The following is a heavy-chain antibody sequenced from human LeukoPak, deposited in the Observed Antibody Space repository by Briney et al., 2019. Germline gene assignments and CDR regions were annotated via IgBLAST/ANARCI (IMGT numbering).Heavy chain of an antibody. J-gene: IGHJ4*02. CDR3: ATATYSSSSYSSFDY. D-gene: IGHD6-6*01. V-gene: IGHV3-33*01. CDR2: IWYDGSNK. CDR1: GFTFSSSG. Sequence: PGRSLRLSCAASGFTFSSSGMHWVRQAPGKGLEWVAVIWYDGSNKYYADSVKGRFTISRDNSKNTLYLQMNSLRAEDTAVYYCATATYSSSSYSSFDYWGQGTLVTVSS.